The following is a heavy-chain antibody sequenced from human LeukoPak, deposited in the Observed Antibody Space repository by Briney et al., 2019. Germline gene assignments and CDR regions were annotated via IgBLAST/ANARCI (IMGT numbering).Heavy chain of an antibody. CDR2: MNPNSGNT. J-gene: IGHJ4*02. CDR3: ARGEYYGSGSYYNPVFDY. D-gene: IGHD3-10*01. Sequence: GASLKVSCKASGYTFTSYDINWVRQATGQGLEWMGWMNPNSGNTGYAQKFQGRVTMTRNTSISTAYMELSSLRSEDTAVYYCARGEYYGSGSYYNPVFDYWGQGTLVTVSS. CDR1: GYTFTSYD. V-gene: IGHV1-8*01.